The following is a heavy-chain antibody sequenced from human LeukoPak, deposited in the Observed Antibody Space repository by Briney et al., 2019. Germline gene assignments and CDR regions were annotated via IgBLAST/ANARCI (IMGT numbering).Heavy chain of an antibody. D-gene: IGHD3-3*01. Sequence: GGSLRLSCAASGFTFSTYWMNWVRQAPGKGLEWVANIEQDGSEKYYVDSVKGRFTLSRDSAKNSLYLQMNSLRAEDTAVYYCARAEWSNWYFDLWGRGTLVTVSS. V-gene: IGHV3-7*03. CDR3: ARAEWSNWYFDL. CDR1: GFTFSTYW. CDR2: IEQDGSEK. J-gene: IGHJ2*01.